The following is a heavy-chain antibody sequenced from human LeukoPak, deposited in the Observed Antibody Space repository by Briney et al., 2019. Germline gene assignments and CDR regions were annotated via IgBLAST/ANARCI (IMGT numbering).Heavy chain of an antibody. V-gene: IGHV1-24*01. CDR3: APRFGAYSDAFDI. Sequence: GASVKVSCKVSGYTLTELSMHWVRQAPGKGLEWVGGFDPEDGETIYAQKFQGRVTMTEDTSTDTAYMELSSLRSEDTAVYYCAPRFGAYSDAFDIWGQGTMVTVSS. J-gene: IGHJ3*02. CDR1: GYTLTELS. CDR2: FDPEDGET. D-gene: IGHD3-16*01.